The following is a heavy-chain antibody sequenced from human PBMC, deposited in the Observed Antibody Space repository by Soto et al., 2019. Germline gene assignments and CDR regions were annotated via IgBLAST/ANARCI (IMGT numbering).Heavy chain of an antibody. J-gene: IGHJ4*02. CDR1: GFTFSSYG. V-gene: IGHV3-33*01. CDR3: ARDGLVGAHGY. CDR2: IWYDGSNK. D-gene: IGHD1-26*01. Sequence: QVQLVESGGGVVQPGRSLRLSCAASGFTFSSYGMHWVRQAPGKGLEWVAVIWYDGSNKYYADSVKGRFTISRDNSKNTPYLQMNSVRAEDTAVYYCARDGLVGAHGYWGQGTLVTVSS.